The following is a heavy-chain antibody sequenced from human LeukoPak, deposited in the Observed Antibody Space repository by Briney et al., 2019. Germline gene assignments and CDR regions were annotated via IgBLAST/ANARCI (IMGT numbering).Heavy chain of an antibody. D-gene: IGHD5-24*01. Sequence: SETLSLTCTVSGYSISSGYYWGWIRQPAGKGLEWIGRIYTSGSTNYNPSLKSRVTISVDTSKNQFSLKLNSVTAADTAVYYCARGDGYNYVNWFDPWGQGTLVTVSS. J-gene: IGHJ5*02. V-gene: IGHV4-61*02. CDR2: IYTSGST. CDR3: ARGDGYNYVNWFDP. CDR1: GYSISSGYY.